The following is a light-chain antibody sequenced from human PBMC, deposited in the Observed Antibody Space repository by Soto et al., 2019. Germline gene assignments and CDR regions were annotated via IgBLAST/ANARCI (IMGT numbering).Light chain of an antibody. J-gene: IGLJ1*01. CDR3: SSFTSSRTDV. V-gene: IGLV2-14*01. CDR2: EVS. Sequence: QSVLTQPASVSGSPGQSITISCTGTSSDVGGYNFVSWYQQQPGKVPKLMIYEVSNRPSGVSNRFSGSKSGNTAYLTIYGLQTEDEGDYYCSSFTSSRTDVFGTGTKVTVL. CDR1: SSDVGGYNF.